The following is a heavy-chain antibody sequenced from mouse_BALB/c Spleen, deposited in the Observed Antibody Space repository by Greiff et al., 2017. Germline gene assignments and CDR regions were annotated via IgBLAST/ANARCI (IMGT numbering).Heavy chain of an antibody. CDR2: IDPENGDT. Sequence: VQLKQSGAELVRSGASVKLSCTASGFNIKDYYMHWVKQRPEQGLEWIGWIDPENGDTEYAPKFQGKATMTADTSSNTAYLQLSSLTSEDTAVYYCNARGGTTAMDYWGQGTSVTVSS. J-gene: IGHJ4*01. CDR3: NARGGTTAMDY. V-gene: IGHV14-4*02. D-gene: IGHD2-14*01. CDR1: GFNIKDYY.